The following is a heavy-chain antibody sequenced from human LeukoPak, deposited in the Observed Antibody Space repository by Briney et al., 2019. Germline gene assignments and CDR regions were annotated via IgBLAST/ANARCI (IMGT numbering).Heavy chain of an antibody. CDR2: MNPNSGNT. CDR1: GYTFTSYD. CDR3: ARGRMYSSGWYNNWFDP. Sequence: GASVKVPCKASGYTFTSYDVNWVRQATGQGLEWMGWMNPNSGNTGYAQKFQGRVTMTRNTSISTAYMELSSLRSEDTAVYYCARGRMYSSGWYNNWFDPWGQGTLVTVSS. J-gene: IGHJ5*02. D-gene: IGHD6-19*01. V-gene: IGHV1-8*01.